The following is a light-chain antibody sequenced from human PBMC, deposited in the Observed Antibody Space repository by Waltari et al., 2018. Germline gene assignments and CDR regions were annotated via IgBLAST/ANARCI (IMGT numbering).Light chain of an antibody. CDR1: QGIGND. V-gene: IGKV1-6*01. J-gene: IGKJ3*01. Sequence: AIQMAQSPFSMFAYSGDRVTISCRTSQGIGNDLGWYQQKPGKAPKLLIYAASSLQSGVSSRFSGSGSGTEFTLTISSLQPEDFATYYCLQDYDYPFTFGPGTKVEI. CDR3: LQDYDYPFT. CDR2: AAS.